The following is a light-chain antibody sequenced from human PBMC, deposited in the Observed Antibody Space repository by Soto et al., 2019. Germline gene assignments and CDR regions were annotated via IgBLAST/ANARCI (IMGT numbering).Light chain of an antibody. V-gene: IGKV1-17*01. CDR2: AAS. J-gene: IGKJ4*01. CDR1: QDIRKD. Sequence: DIPMTQSPSSLSASVGDRVTITCRASQDIRKDLGWYQQKPGKAPKRLIYAASSLQSGVPSRFSGSGSGTEFPLTISSLQPEDFATYFCLQRSSYSRTFGGGTKVDIK. CDR3: LQRSSYSRT.